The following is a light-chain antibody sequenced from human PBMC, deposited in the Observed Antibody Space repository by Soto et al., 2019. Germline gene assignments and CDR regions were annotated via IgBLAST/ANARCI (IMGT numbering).Light chain of an antibody. Sequence: QSALTQPPSASGSPGQSVTISCTGSSSDVGGYKYVSWYQQRPGKVPRLMIYDVTERPSGVPDRFSGSKSGNTASLTVTGLQTEDEADYYCSSFGGSNIVLFGGGTKLTV. CDR2: DVT. CDR3: SSFGGSNIVL. V-gene: IGLV2-8*01. CDR1: SSDVGGYKY. J-gene: IGLJ3*02.